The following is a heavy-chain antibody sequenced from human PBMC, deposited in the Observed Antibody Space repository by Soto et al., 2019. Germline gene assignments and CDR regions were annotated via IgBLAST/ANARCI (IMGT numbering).Heavy chain of an antibody. CDR2: IYYSGST. CDR1: GGSISSYY. CDR3: ARDKSSTSSLRGGFDP. V-gene: IGHV4-59*01. J-gene: IGHJ5*02. D-gene: IGHD2-2*01. Sequence: QVQLQESGPGLVKPSETLSLTCTVSGGSISSYYWSWIRQPPGKGLEWIGYIYYSGSTNYNPSLKSRVTISVDTSKNQFSLKLSSVTAADTAVYYCARDKSSTSSLRGGFDPWGQGTLVTVSS.